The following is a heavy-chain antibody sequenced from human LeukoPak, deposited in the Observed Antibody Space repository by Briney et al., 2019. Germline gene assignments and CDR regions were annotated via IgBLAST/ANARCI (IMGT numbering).Heavy chain of an antibody. CDR2: IYTGGST. Sequence: GGSLRLSCTATGFTVSTNYMNWVRQAPGKGLEWVSVIYTGGSTYYADSVKGRFNISRDNSKNTVYLQMNSLRPEDTAVYYCARAEVLSFFDSWRQGTLVTVSS. J-gene: IGHJ4*02. V-gene: IGHV3-66*02. CDR3: ARAEVLSFFDS. CDR1: GFTVSTNY. D-gene: IGHD4/OR15-4a*01.